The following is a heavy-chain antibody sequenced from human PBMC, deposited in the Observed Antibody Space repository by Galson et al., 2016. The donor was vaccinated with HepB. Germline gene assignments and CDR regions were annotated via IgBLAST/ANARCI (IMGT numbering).Heavy chain of an antibody. J-gene: IGHJ4*02. Sequence: SLRLSCAASGFTFNTHGMHWVRQVPGKGLEFVSAISRDGDSTHYADSVKGRFTISRDNSKNTLFLQMSSLRTEDAAVYYCVTAKYTSGWFYFDSWGQGTLVTVSS. D-gene: IGHD6-19*01. CDR3: VTAKYTSGWFYFDS. V-gene: IGHV3-64D*06. CDR1: GFTFNTHG. CDR2: ISRDGDST.